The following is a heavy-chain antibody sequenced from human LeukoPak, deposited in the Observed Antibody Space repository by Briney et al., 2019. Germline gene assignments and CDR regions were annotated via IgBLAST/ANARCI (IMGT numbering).Heavy chain of an antibody. CDR1: GFTFSDYY. J-gene: IGHJ4*02. CDR3: ARETPYYDFWSGYPSVGYFDY. CDR2: ISSSGSTI. Sequence: PGGSLRLSCAASGFTFSDYYMSWIRQAPGKGLEWVPYISSSGSTIYYADSVKGRFTISRDNAKNSLYLQMNSLRAEDTAVYYCARETPYYDFWSGYPSVGYFDYWGQGTLVTVSS. D-gene: IGHD3-3*01. V-gene: IGHV3-11*04.